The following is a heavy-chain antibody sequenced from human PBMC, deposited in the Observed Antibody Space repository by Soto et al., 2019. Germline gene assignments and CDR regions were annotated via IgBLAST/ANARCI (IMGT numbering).Heavy chain of an antibody. J-gene: IGHJ2*01. CDR2: IIPIFGTA. V-gene: IGHV1-69*01. CDR1: GGTFSSYA. Sequence: QVQLVQSGAEVQKPGSSVKVSCKASGGTFSSYAISWVRQAPGQGLEWMGGIIPIFGTANYAQKFQGRVTITADESTSTAYMELSSLRSEDTAVYYCARERGGIAARNWYFDLWGRGTLVTVSS. CDR3: ARERGGIAARNWYFDL. D-gene: IGHD6-6*01.